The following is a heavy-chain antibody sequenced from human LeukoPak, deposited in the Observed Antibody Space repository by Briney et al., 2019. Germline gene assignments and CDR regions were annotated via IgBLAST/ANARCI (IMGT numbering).Heavy chain of an antibody. D-gene: IGHD3-9*01. CDR3: AKVERYFDWLSISWDY. CDR1: GFTFDDYA. CDR2: ISWNSGSI. V-gene: IGHV3-9*01. J-gene: IGHJ4*02. Sequence: GRSLRLSCAASGFTFDDYAMHWVRQAPGKGLEWVSGISWNSGSIGYADSVKGRFTISRDNAKNSLYLQMNSLRAEDTALYYCAKVERYFDWLSISWDYWGQGTLVTVSS.